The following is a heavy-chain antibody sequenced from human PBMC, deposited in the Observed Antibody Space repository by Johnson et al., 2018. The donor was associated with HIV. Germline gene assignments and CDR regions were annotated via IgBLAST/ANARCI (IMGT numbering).Heavy chain of an antibody. Sequence: EVQLVESGGGLVQPGGSLRLSCAASGFTFSSYWMHWVRQAPGKGLVWVSRINSDGSSTSYADSVKGRFTISRDNSKNSLYLQMNSLRAEDTALYYCAKEDSYDAFDIWGQGTMVTVSS. D-gene: IGHD5-18*01. CDR1: GFTFSSYW. V-gene: IGHV3-74*01. CDR3: AKEDSYDAFDI. J-gene: IGHJ3*02. CDR2: INSDGSST.